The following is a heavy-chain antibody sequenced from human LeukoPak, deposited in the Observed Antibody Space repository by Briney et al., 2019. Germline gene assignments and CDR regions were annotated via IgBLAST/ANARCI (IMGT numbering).Heavy chain of an antibody. D-gene: IGHD3-10*01. V-gene: IGHV3-21*01. CDR1: GFTFSSYS. CDR3: ARVGFRGPYFDY. CDR2: ISSSSSYI. Sequence: GGSLRLSCAASGFTFSSYSMNWVRQAPGKGLEWVSSISSSSSYIYYADSVKGRFTISRDNAKNTLYLQMNSLRAEDTAVYYCARVGFRGPYFDYWGQGTLVTVSS. J-gene: IGHJ4*02.